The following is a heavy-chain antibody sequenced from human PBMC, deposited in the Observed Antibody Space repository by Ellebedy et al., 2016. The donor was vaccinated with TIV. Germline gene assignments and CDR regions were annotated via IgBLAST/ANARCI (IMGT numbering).Heavy chain of an antibody. J-gene: IGHJ4*02. Sequence: PGGSLRLSFAASGFTFNIYWMTWVRQAPGKGLECLANIKEDGSEKSYVDSVRGRFTISRDNSKNTLYLQMNSLRVEDTAVYYCARALSKITAHFDYWGQGTLLTVSS. CDR2: IKEDGSEK. D-gene: IGHD3-16*01. CDR1: GFTFNIYW. V-gene: IGHV3-7*01. CDR3: ARALSKITAHFDY.